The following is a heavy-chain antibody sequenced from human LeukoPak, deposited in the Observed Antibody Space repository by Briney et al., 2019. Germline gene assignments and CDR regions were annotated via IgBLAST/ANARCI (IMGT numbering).Heavy chain of an antibody. D-gene: IGHD6-19*01. J-gene: IGHJ5*02. Sequence: GASVKVSCKASGYTFTGYYMHWVRQAPGQGLEWMGWINPNSGGTNYAQKFQGRVTMTRDTSISTAYMELSRLRSDDTAVYYCARGPYSSGWENWFDPWGQGTLVTVSS. CDR2: INPNSGGT. CDR1: GYTFTGYY. V-gene: IGHV1-2*02. CDR3: ARGPYSSGWENWFDP.